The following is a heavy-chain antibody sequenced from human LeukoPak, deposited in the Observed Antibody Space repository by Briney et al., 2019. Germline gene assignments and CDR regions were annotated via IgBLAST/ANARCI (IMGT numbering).Heavy chain of an antibody. CDR3: ARLIAVAGTRGADY. J-gene: IGHJ4*02. V-gene: IGHV4-34*01. D-gene: IGHD6-19*01. CDR2: INHSGST. Sequence: ASETLSLTCAVYGGSFSGYYWSWIRQPPGKGLEWIGEINHSGSTNYNPSLKSRVTKSVDTSKNQFSLKLSSVTAADTAVYYCARLIAVAGTRGADYWGQGTLVTVSS. CDR1: GGSFSGYY.